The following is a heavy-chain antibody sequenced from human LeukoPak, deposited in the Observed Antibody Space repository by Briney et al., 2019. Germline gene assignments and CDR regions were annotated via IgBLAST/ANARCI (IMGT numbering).Heavy chain of an antibody. CDR3: AKDVWGIQLWLREDAAFDI. CDR1: GVTVNSDY. CDR2: ISGSGGST. Sequence: GGSLRLSCAASGVTVNSDYMSWVRQVPGKGLEWVSAISGSGGSTYYADSVKGRFTISRDNSKNTLYLQMNSLRAEDTAVYYCAKDVWGIQLWLREDAAFDIWGQGTMVTVSS. V-gene: IGHV3-23*01. D-gene: IGHD5-18*01. J-gene: IGHJ3*02.